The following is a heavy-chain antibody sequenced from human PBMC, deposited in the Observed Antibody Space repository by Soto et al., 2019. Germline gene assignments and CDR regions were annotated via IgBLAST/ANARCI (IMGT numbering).Heavy chain of an antibody. V-gene: IGHV1-46*01. CDR1: GYTFTNYY. CDR3: ARGLAAGDY. CDR2: INPNGGST. D-gene: IGHD6-13*01. J-gene: IGHJ4*02. Sequence: QVQLVQSGAEVKKLGASAKLSCKASGYTFTNYYIHWVRQAPGQGLEWMAIINPNGGSTNYAQKFQGRVTLTRDTSTSTVYMDLSSLKSEDTAVYYCARGLAAGDYLGQGTLVTVSS.